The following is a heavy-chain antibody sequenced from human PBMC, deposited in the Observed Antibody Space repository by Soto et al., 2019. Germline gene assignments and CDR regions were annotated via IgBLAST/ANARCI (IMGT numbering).Heavy chain of an antibody. J-gene: IGHJ5*02. V-gene: IGHV3-23*01. CDR3: AKDSRSHPQGWFDP. Sequence: EVQLLESGGGLVQPGESLRLSCAASGFTVSSYAMTWVRQAPAKGLGWVSSISGSGDYTYFADSVKGRFTISRDNSKDTLYRQISSLRVDDTAIYYCAKDSRSHPQGWFDPWGQGTLVTVSS. CDR2: ISGSGDYT. D-gene: IGHD2-15*01. CDR1: GFTVSSYA.